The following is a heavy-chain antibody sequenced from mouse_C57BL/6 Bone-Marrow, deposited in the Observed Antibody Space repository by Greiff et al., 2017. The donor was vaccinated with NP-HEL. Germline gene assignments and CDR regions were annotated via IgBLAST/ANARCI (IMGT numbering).Heavy chain of an antibody. CDR1: GYTFTSYD. J-gene: IGHJ1*03. Sequence: LVESGPELVKPGASVKLSCKASGYTFTSYDINWVKQRPGQGLEWIGWIYPSDGSTKYNEKFKGKATLTVDTSSSTAYMELHSLTSEDSAVYFCARDGVVARYGYFDVWGTGTTVTVSS. V-gene: IGHV1-85*01. CDR2: IYPSDGST. CDR3: ARDGVVARYGYFDV. D-gene: IGHD1-1*01.